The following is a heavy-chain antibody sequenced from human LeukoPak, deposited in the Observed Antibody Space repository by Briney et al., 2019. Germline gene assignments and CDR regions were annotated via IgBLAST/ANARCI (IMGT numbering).Heavy chain of an antibody. J-gene: IGHJ4*02. D-gene: IGHD1-1*01. CDR2: IRSKAYGGTT. Sequence: PGGSLRLSCSASGVTFGDYAMSWVRQAPGKGLEWVGFIRSKAYGGTTEYAASVEGRFSISRDDSKSIAYLQMNSPKTEDTAVYYCSRDLNWSFDLWGQGILVTVSS. CDR3: SRDLNWSFDL. CDR1: GVTFGDYA. V-gene: IGHV3-49*04.